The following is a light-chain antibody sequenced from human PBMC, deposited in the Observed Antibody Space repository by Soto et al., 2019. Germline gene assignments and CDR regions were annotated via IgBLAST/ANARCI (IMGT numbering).Light chain of an antibody. CDR3: GAWDDSLTGSWV. V-gene: IGLV1-44*01. CDR1: SSNIGHNS. J-gene: IGLJ3*02. CDR2: SNS. Sequence: HSVLTQPPSASGTPGQRVTISCSGSSSNIGHNSVNWYQQLPGTAPKLLIYSNSHRPSGVPDRFSGSKSGTSASLAISGLQSEDEADYYCGAWDDSLTGSWVFGGGTKVTVL.